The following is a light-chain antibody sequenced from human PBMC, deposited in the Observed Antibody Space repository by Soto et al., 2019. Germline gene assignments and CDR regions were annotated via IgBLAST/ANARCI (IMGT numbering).Light chain of an antibody. J-gene: IGKJ1*01. CDR3: QKYGSSYQCT. CDR1: QSVSSNY. Sequence: EIVLTQSPGTLSFSPGERATLACRASQSVSSNYLAWYQQKPGQAPRLLIYGASSRATGIPDRFSGSGSGKDFTLTIRRLEHEDFALYYSQKYGSSYQCTFGPGT. V-gene: IGKV3-20*01. CDR2: GAS.